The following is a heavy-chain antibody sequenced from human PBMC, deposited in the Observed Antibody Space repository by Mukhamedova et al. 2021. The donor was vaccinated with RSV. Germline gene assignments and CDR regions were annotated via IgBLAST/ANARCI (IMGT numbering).Heavy chain of an antibody. Sequence: RYDGSNKYYADSVKGRFTISRDNSKNTLYLQMNSLRAEDTAVYYCAKLHPFDYWGQGTLVTVSS. CDR3: AKLHPFDY. J-gene: IGHJ4*02. V-gene: IGHV3-30*02. D-gene: IGHD2-15*01. CDR2: RYDGSNK.